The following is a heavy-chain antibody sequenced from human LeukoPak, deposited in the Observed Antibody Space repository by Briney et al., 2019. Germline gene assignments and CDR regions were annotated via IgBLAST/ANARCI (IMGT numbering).Heavy chain of an antibody. J-gene: IGHJ4*02. CDR1: GGSFSGYY. CDR2: INHSGST. V-gene: IGHV4-34*01. Sequence: SETLSLTCAVYGGSFSGYYWSWIRQPPGKGLEWIGEINHSGSTNYNPSLKSRVTISVDTFKNEFSLNLSSVTAADTAVYFCVRHPSGYVDYWGQGTLVTVSS. CDR3: VRHPSGYVDY. D-gene: IGHD3-9*01.